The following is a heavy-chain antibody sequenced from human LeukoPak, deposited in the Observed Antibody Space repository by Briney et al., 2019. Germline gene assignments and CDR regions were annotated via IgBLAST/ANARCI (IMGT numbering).Heavy chain of an antibody. D-gene: IGHD2-21*01. J-gene: IGHJ4*02. V-gene: IGHV3-30*03. CDR1: GFTFSSYW. Sequence: GGSLRLSCVASGFTFSSYWMSWVRQAPGKGLEWVAVVSYDRSNKYYADSVKGRFTISRDNAKNTLYLQMNSLRAEDTAVYYCARDMAAYCGGDCYPDYWGQGTLVTVSS. CDR3: ARDMAAYCGGDCYPDY. CDR2: VSYDRSNK.